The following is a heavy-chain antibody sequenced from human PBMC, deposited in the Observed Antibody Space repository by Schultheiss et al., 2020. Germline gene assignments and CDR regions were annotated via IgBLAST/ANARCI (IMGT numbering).Heavy chain of an antibody. CDR2: ISYDGSNK. V-gene: IGHV3-30*03. J-gene: IGHJ4*02. CDR3: ARVGRYFDWSYFDY. D-gene: IGHD3-9*01. CDR1: GFTFRSYW. Sequence: GGSLRLSCAASGFTFRSYWMSWVRQAPGKGLEWVAVISYDGSNKYYADSVKGRFTISRDNSKNTLYLQMNSLRAEDTAVYYCARVGRYFDWSYFDYWGQGTLVTVSS.